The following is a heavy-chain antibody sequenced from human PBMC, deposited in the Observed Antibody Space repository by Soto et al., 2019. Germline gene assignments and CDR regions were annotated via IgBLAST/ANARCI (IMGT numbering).Heavy chain of an antibody. Sequence: GSLRLSCAASGFTFSSYAMHWVRQAPGKGLERVAVISYDGSNKYYADSVKGRFTISRDNSKHTLYLQMNSLRAEDTAVYYCARNQIAARPGDYYYYGMDVWGQGTTVTVSS. V-gene: IGHV3-30-3*01. CDR1: GFTFSSYA. CDR2: ISYDGSNK. J-gene: IGHJ6*02. D-gene: IGHD6-6*01. CDR3: ARNQIAARPGDYYYYGMDV.